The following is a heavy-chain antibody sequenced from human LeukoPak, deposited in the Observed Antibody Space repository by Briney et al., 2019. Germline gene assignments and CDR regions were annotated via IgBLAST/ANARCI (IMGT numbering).Heavy chain of an antibody. CDR2: ISYDGSNK. J-gene: IGHJ3*02. V-gene: IGHV3-30-3*01. CDR1: GFTFSSYA. CDR3: ARDFGPPREQWPDAFDI. D-gene: IGHD6-19*01. Sequence: GRSLRLSCAASGFTFSSYAMHWVRQAPGKGLEWVAVISYDGSNKYYADSVKGRFTISRDNSKNTLYLQMNSLRAEDTAVYYCARDFGPPREQWPDAFDIWGQGTMVTVSS.